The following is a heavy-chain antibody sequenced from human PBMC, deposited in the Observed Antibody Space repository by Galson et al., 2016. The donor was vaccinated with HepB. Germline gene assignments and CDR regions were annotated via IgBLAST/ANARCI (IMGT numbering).Heavy chain of an antibody. J-gene: IGHJ5*02. CDR3: AKEGHHDFWSGYYNWFAP. CDR1: GFTFSSYA. V-gene: IGHV3-30-3*01. CDR2: ISYDGTNK. D-gene: IGHD3-3*01. Sequence: SLRLSCAASGFTFSSYAIHWVRQAPGKGLEWVAVISYDGTNKSSEDSVHVRFTITRDNSNNSLYLQMNSLRPEDKAVYYCAKEGHHDFWSGYYNWFAPWGQGTLVTVSS.